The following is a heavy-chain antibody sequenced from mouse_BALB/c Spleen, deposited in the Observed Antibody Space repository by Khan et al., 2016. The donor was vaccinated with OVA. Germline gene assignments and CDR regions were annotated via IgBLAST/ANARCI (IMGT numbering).Heavy chain of an antibody. D-gene: IGHD2-5*01. CDR1: GFTFSTFV. Sequence: EVELVESGGGLVEPGGFLKLSCAASGFTFSTFVMSWVRQTPEKRLEWVATISSAATYTYYPDSVKGRFNISRDNAKNHLYLQMNSLRYEDTAIYCSANSNYGWFAYWGQGTLVTVSA. CDR2: ISSAATYT. CDR3: ANSNYGWFAY. J-gene: IGHJ3*01. V-gene: IGHV5-9-1*01.